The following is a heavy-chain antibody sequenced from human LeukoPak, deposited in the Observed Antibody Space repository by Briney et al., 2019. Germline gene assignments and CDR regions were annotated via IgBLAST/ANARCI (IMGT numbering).Heavy chain of an antibody. CDR2: IYPGDSET. J-gene: IGHJ4*02. CDR1: GYSFKSYW. V-gene: IGHV5-51*01. CDR3: ARIGPYCGGDCYSRGFDY. D-gene: IGHD2-21*02. Sequence: GESLKISCKGSGYSFKSYWIAWVRQMPGKGLEWMGTIYPGDSETRYSPSFQGQVTISADKSISTAYLQWSSLEASDTAMYYCARIGPYCGGDCYSRGFDYWGQGTLVTVSS.